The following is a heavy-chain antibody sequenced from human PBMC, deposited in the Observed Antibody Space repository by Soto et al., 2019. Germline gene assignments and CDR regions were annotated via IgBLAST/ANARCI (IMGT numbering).Heavy chain of an antibody. V-gene: IGHV3-21*06. J-gene: IGHJ6*02. CDR3: ARSSGGSGKLWNYYGMDV. D-gene: IGHD3-10*01. CDR1: GFTFSTYS. Sequence: GGSLRLSCAASGFTFSTYSMNWVRQAPGKGLEWVSSISSGSSYIYYADSVKGRFTISRDNAKNSLYLQMNSLRAEDTAVYYCARSSGGSGKLWNYYGMDVWGQGTTVTV. CDR2: ISSGSSYI.